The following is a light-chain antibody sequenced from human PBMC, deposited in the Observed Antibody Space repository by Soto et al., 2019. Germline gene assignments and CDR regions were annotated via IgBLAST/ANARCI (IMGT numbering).Light chain of an antibody. J-gene: IGLJ3*02. CDR2: KVS. CDR1: SSDVGGGDF. CDR3: CSYARSYTWV. V-gene: IGLV2-14*01. Sequence: QSALTQPGSVSGSPRQSVTISCTGTSSDVGGGDFVSWYQQRPGNAPKLMIYKVSNRPSGVSNRFSGSKSGNTASLTISGLQAEDEADYYCCSYARSYTWVFGGGTKLTVL.